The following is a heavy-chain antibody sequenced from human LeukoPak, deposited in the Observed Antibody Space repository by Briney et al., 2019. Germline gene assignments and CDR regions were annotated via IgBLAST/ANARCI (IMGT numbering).Heavy chain of an antibody. CDR3: ARELAVPDYYDSSGYYYYYYGMDV. CDR1: GFTFSSYA. CDR2: ISGSGGST. D-gene: IGHD3-22*01. V-gene: IGHV3-23*01. J-gene: IGHJ6*02. Sequence: GGSLRLSCAASGFTFSSYAMSWVRQAPGKGLEWVSAISGSGGSTYYADSVKGRFTISRDNSKNTLYLQMNSLRAEDTAVYYCARELAVPDYYDSSGYYYYYYGMDVWGQGTTVTVSS.